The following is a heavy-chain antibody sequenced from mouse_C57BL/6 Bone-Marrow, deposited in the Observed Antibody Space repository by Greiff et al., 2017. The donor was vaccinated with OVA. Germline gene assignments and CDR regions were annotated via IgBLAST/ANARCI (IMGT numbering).Heavy chain of an antibody. J-gene: IGHJ2*01. D-gene: IGHD3-3*01. CDR3: AREGTRGGYFDY. CDR2: LDPSDSYT. CDR1: GYTFTSYW. Sequence: VQLQQPGAELVMPGASVKLSCKASGYTFTSYWMHWVKQRPGQGLEWIRELDPSDSYTNYNQKFKGKSTLTVDKSSSTAYMQLRSLTSEDSAVYYCAREGTRGGYFDYWGQGTTLTVSS. V-gene: IGHV1-69*01.